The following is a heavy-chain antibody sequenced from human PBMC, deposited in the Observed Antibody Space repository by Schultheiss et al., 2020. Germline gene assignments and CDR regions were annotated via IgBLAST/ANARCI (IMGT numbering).Heavy chain of an antibody. D-gene: IGHD3-10*01. CDR2: INHSGST. J-gene: IGHJ4*02. V-gene: IGHV4-39*07. Sequence: SETLSLTCTISSGSISSSGYYWGWIRQPPGKGLEWIGEINHSGSTNYNPSLKSRVTISVDTSKNQFSLKLSSVTAADTAVYYCARGMVQGVIIIFGFDYWGQGTLVTGYS. CDR3: ARGMVQGVIIIFGFDY. CDR1: SGSISSSGYY.